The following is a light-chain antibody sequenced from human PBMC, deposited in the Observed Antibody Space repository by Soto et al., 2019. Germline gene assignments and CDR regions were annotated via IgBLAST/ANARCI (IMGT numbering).Light chain of an antibody. V-gene: IGKV1-5*03. CDR1: QSISSW. CDR2: TAS. CDR3: QQYNRYPT. J-gene: IGKJ5*01. Sequence: DIEMTQSPSTLSASVGDRVTITCRASQSISSWLAWYQQKPGKAPNLLIYTASSLESGVPSRFSGSGSGTEFTLTISSLQPDVFASYYCQQYNRYPTFGQGTRLEIK.